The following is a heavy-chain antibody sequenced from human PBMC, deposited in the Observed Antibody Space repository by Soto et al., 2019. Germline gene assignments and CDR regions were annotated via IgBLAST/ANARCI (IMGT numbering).Heavy chain of an antibody. D-gene: IGHD3-9*01. CDR1: GFTFSTYG. J-gene: IGHJ4*02. CDR2: IWYDGGNK. Sequence: QVQLVESGGGVVQPGRSLRLSCAASGFTFSTYGMHWVRQAPGKGLEWVAVIWYDGGNKYYVDSVKGRFTISRDNSKNMLYLQMNSLRAEDTAVYYCARAPYYDILTGYWPLDYWGQGTLVTVSS. V-gene: IGHV3-33*01. CDR3: ARAPYYDILTGYWPLDY.